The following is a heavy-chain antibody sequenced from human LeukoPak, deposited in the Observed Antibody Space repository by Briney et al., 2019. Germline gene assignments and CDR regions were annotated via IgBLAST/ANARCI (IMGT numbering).Heavy chain of an antibody. D-gene: IGHD3-3*01. CDR2: FYYSGST. CDR1: GGSISSYY. CDR3: AGTNLRFLEWLPLAFDI. Sequence: SETLSLTCTVSGGSISSYYWSWIRQPPGKGLEWIGYFYYSGSTNYNPSLKSRVTISVDTSKNQFSLKLSSVTAADTAVYYCAGTNLRFLEWLPLAFDIWGQGTMVTVSS. J-gene: IGHJ3*02. V-gene: IGHV4-59*01.